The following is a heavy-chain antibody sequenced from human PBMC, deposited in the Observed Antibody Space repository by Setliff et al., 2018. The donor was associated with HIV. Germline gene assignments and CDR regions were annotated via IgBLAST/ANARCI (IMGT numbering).Heavy chain of an antibody. CDR1: GGSISSSRYY. D-gene: IGHD6-13*01. J-gene: IGHJ5*02. CDR2: TYYSGNT. Sequence: SETLSLTCTVSGGSISSSRYYWGWIRQPPGKGLEWIGTTYYSGNTYYNPSFKSRVTISVDTSKNQFSLKLSSVTAADTAVFYCARQGPSPSSAAATDWFDPWGQGTLVTVSS. CDR3: ARQGPSPSSAAATDWFDP. V-gene: IGHV4-39*01.